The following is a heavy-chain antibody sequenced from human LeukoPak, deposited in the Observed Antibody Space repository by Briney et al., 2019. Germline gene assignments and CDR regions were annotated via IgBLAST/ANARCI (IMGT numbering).Heavy chain of an antibody. Sequence: GGSLRLSCVASGFTFSRYAMSWVPQAPGKGLEWVSAISGSASSTYYVDSVKGRFTISRDDSKNTVDLQMNSLRAEDTAMYYCARGSLLRYFDWPDWGQGILVTVSS. J-gene: IGHJ4*02. D-gene: IGHD3-9*01. V-gene: IGHV3-23*01. CDR3: ARGSLLRYFDWPD. CDR1: GFTFSRYA. CDR2: ISGSASST.